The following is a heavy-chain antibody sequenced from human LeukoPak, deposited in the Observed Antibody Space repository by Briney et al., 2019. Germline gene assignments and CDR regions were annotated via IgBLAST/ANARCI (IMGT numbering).Heavy chain of an antibody. CDR2: LYSGYNS. D-gene: IGHD5-18*01. CDR1: GFPVNNNY. V-gene: IGHV3-53*01. J-gene: IGHJ6*03. Sequence: PGGSLRLSCAASGFPVNNNYMSWVRQAPGEGLEWGSVLYSGYNSHYPDSLKGRFTISRDNYKNTLNLQINNLTAEAAAVYYLARELDGYSYENYYMDVWGKGTTVTVSS. CDR3: ARELDGYSYENYYMDV.